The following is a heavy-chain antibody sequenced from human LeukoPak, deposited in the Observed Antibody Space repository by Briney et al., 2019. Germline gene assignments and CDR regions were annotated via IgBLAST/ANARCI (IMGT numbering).Heavy chain of an antibody. J-gene: IGHJ4*02. Sequence: GESLKISCKGSGYSFTSYWIGWVRQMPGKGLEWMGIIYPGDSDTRYSPSFQGQATISADKSISTAYLQWSSLKASDTAMYYCARHEGDPGSVDTAMVSLDYWGQGTLVTVSS. V-gene: IGHV5-51*01. CDR2: IYPGDSDT. CDR1: GYSFTSYW. D-gene: IGHD5-18*01. CDR3: ARHEGDPGSVDTAMVSLDY.